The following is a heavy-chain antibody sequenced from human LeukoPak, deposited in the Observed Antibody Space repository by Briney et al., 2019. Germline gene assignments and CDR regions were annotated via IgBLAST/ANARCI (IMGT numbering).Heavy chain of an antibody. CDR1: GFTFSIYW. J-gene: IGHJ4*02. D-gene: IGHD6-6*01. CDR2: INQDGGQK. V-gene: IGHV3-7*01. CDR3: ARIGYSSSSFDY. Sequence: PGGSLGVSCAASGFTFSIYWMSWVRQAAGKGLEWVANINQDGGQKYYVDSVKGRFTISRDNAKNSLYLQMNSLRAEDTAVYYCARIGYSSSSFDYWGQGTLVTVSS.